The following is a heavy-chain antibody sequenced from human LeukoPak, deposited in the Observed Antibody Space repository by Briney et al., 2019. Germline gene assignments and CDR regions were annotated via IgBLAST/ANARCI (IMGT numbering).Heavy chain of an antibody. D-gene: IGHD4-17*01. J-gene: IGHJ4*02. CDR2: ISGSGGST. CDR1: GFTFSSYA. CDR3: AKDRISHGDYGY. Sequence: GGSLRLSCAASGFTFSSYAMSWVHQAPGKGLEWVSAISGSGGSTYYADSVKGRFTISRDNPKNTLYLQMNSLRAEDTAVYYCAKDRISHGDYGYWGQGTLVTVSS. V-gene: IGHV3-23*01.